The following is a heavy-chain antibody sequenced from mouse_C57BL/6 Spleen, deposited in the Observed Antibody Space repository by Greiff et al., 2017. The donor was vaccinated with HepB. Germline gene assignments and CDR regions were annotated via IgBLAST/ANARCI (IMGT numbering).Heavy chain of an antibody. D-gene: IGHD4-1*01. CDR3: ARSGANWDQNFAMDY. J-gene: IGHJ4*01. Sequence: VQLQQSGPELVKPGASVKISCKASGYAFSSSWMNWVKQRPGKGLEWIGRIYPGDGDTNYNGKFKGKATLTADKSSSTAYMQLSSLTSEDSAVYFCARSGANWDQNFAMDYWGQGTSVTVSS. V-gene: IGHV1-82*01. CDR1: GYAFSSSW. CDR2: IYPGDGDT.